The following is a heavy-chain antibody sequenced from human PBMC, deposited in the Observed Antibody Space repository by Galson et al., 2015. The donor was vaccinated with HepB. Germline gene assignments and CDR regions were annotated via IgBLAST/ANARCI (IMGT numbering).Heavy chain of an antibody. CDR3: ARARYNISPPDY. Sequence: SLRLSCAASGFTFSSYAMHWVRQAPGKGLEWVAVISYDGSNKYYADSVKGRFTISRDNSKNTLYLQMNSLRADDTAVYFCARARYNISPPDYWGQGTLVTVSS. CDR1: GFTFSSYA. CDR2: ISYDGSNK. V-gene: IGHV3-30*04. J-gene: IGHJ4*02. D-gene: IGHD1-14*01.